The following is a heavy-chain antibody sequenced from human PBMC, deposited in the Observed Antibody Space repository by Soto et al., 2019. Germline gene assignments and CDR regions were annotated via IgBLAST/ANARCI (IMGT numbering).Heavy chain of an antibody. CDR2: IYPGDSDT. Sequence: GESLKISCKGSGYSFTSYWIGWVRQMPGKGLEWMGIIYPGDSDTRYSPSFQGQVTISADKSISTAYLQWSSLKASDTAMYYCARHQTNYGDYYYYGMDVWGQGTTVTVSS. J-gene: IGHJ6*02. CDR1: GYSFTSYW. V-gene: IGHV5-51*01. CDR3: ARHQTNYGDYYYYGMDV. D-gene: IGHD4-17*01.